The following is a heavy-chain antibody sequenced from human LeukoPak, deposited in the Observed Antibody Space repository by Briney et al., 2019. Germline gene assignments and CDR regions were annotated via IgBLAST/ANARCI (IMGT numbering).Heavy chain of an antibody. J-gene: IGHJ4*02. Sequence: GASVKVSCKASGYTFTSYAMHWVRQAPGQRLEWMGWINAGNGNTKYSQKFQGRVTITRDTSISTAHMELSSLKSDDTAVYYCAKIGSSHDFDYWGQGTLITVSS. D-gene: IGHD1-26*01. V-gene: IGHV1-3*01. CDR1: GYTFTSYA. CDR3: AKIGSSHDFDY. CDR2: INAGNGNT.